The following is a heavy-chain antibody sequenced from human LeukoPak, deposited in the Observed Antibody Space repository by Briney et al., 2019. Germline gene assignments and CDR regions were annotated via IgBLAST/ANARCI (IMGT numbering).Heavy chain of an antibody. J-gene: IGHJ4*02. CDR3: ARGGATYYYDSSGYYCLDY. CDR1: GFTFSSYG. V-gene: IGHV3-33*01. D-gene: IGHD3-22*01. CDR2: IWYDGSNK. Sequence: GGSLRLSCAASGFTFSSYGMHWVRQAPGKGLEWVAVIWYDGSNKYYADSVKGRFTISRDNSKNTLYLQMNSLRAEDTAVYYCARGGATYYYDSSGYYCLDYWGQGTLVTVSS.